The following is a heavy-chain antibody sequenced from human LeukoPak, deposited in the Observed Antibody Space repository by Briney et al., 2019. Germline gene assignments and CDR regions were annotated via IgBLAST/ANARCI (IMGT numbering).Heavy chain of an antibody. CDR1: GFTFRSHA. Sequence: PGGFLRLSCVVSGFTFRSHAMSWVRQAPEKGLEFVSGIYENGGTTYYADSVKGRFSISRDNSKNTLYLQMDSLRGEDAAVYYCAKDFRIGYSAHFDYWGQGALVTVSS. D-gene: IGHD2-21*01. V-gene: IGHV3-23*01. J-gene: IGHJ4*02. CDR3: AKDFRIGYSAHFDY. CDR2: IYENGGTT.